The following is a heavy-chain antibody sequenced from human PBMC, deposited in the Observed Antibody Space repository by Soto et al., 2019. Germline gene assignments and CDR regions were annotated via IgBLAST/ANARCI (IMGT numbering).Heavy chain of an antibody. CDR1: GFTFSTYG. V-gene: IGHV3-33*01. Sequence: QVQLVESGGGVVQAGRSLRLSCAASGFTFSTYGMHWVRQAPGKGLEWVTIIWYDGSNKYYVDSVKGRFTISRDNSKNTLYLQMESLRAEDTAVYYCARGGGGSYCSGGSCFFDYWGQGPLVTVSS. CDR3: ARGGGGSYCSGGSCFFDY. J-gene: IGHJ4*02. CDR2: IWYDGSNK. D-gene: IGHD2-15*01.